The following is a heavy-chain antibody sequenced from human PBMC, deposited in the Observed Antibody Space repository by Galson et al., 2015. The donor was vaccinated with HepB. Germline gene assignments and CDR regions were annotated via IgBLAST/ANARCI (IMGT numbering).Heavy chain of an antibody. CDR1: GYSFTNYW. D-gene: IGHD2-2*01. CDR3: ASQGYCSCNSCLNGFS. Sequence: QSGAEVKKPGESLKISCKGSGYSFTNYWIAWVRQMPGKGLEWMGISNPGDFDTRYSPSFQGQVTIAVDKSTSTAYLQWSSLKASDTAMYYGASQGYCSCNSCLNGFSWGQGTMVPVFS. J-gene: IGHJ3*01. V-gene: IGHV5-51*01. CDR2: SNPGDFDT.